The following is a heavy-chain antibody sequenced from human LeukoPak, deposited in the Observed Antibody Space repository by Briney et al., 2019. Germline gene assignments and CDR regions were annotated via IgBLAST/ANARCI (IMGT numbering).Heavy chain of an antibody. V-gene: IGHV1-18*01. J-gene: IGHJ5*02. D-gene: IGHD2-15*01. CDR2: SSPYNGNT. Sequence: ASVKVSCKASGYTFTPYGISWVRQAPGQGLEWMGWSSPYNGNTNYAQKLRGRVTMTTDTSTSTAYMELRSLRSDDTAVYYCARDSYCSGGSCYSNWFDPWGQGTLVTVSS. CDR1: GYTFTPYG. CDR3: ARDSYCSGGSCYSNWFDP.